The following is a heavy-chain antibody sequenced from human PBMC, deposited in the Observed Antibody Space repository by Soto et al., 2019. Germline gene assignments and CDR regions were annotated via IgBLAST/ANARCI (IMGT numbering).Heavy chain of an antibody. CDR2: MSGSGDST. V-gene: IGHV3-23*01. Sequence: PGGSLRLSCAASGFTFSSYAMNWVRQAPGKGLEWVSAMSGSGDSTYYADSVKGRFTISRDNSKNTLHLQMNSLRAEDTAVYYCEKARSSTTFDYWGQGTLVTVSS. CDR1: GFTFSSYA. J-gene: IGHJ4*02. CDR3: EKARSSTTFDY. D-gene: IGHD1-26*01.